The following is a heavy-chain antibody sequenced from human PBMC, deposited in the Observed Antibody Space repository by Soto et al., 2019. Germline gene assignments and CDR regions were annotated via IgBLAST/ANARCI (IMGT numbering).Heavy chain of an antibody. CDR1: GFTFSSYS. CDR3: ARDQPGYSYGYGLGY. CDR2: ISSSSYI. J-gene: IGHJ4*02. V-gene: IGHV3-21*01. Sequence: GGSLSLSCSASGFTFSSYSMNWVRQAPGKGLEWVSSISSSSYIYYADSVKGRFTISRDNAKNSLYLQMNSLRAEDTAVYYCARDQPGYSYGYGLGYWGQGTLVTSPQ. D-gene: IGHD5-18*01.